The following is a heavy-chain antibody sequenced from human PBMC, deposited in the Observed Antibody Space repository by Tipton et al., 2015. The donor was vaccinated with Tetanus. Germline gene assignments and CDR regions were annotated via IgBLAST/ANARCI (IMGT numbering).Heavy chain of an antibody. CDR2: ISSGGGTI. D-gene: IGHD2-8*01. V-gene: IGHV3-11*01. CDR1: GFTFSDYY. Sequence: SLRLSCAASGFTFSDYYMSWIRQAPGKGLEWVSYISSGGGTIYYADSVKGRFTISRDNAKNSLSLQVNSLRAEDTAVYYCTKDVGIVLFDYWGQGTLVTVSS. J-gene: IGHJ4*02. CDR3: TKDVGIVLFDY.